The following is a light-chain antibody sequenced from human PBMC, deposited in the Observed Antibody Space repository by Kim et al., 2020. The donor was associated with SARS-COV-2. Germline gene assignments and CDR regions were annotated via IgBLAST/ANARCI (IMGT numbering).Light chain of an antibody. CDR3: QQYEDCPPWT. J-gene: IGKJ1*01. CDR1: QSVSTK. CDR2: GAS. V-gene: IGKV3-15*01. Sequence: EIVLTQSPATLSASPGARATLSCRASQSVSTKLAWYQQKGGQAPRLLIYGASTRATGVPGRFSGSGSGTEFTLSIGSLQSDDFAVYYCQQYEDCPPWTFGQGTKVDIK.